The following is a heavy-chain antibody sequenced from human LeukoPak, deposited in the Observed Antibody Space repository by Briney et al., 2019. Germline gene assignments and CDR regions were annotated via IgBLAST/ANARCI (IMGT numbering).Heavy chain of an antibody. CDR1: GGSISSYY. D-gene: IGHD6-19*01. CDR3: ARHAYSSGWSPDY. J-gene: IGHJ4*02. CDR2: IYYSGST. V-gene: IGHV4-59*01. Sequence: PSETLSLTCTVSGGSISSYYWSWIRQPPGKGLEWIGYIYYSGSTNYNPSLKSRVTISVDTSKNQFSLKLSSVTAADTAVYYCARHAYSSGWSPDYWGQGTLVTVSS.